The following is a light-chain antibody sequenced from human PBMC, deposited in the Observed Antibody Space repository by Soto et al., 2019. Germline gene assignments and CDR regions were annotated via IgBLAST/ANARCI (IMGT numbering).Light chain of an antibody. CDR3: QQYNSYPWT. V-gene: IGKV1-5*01. CDR2: DAC. J-gene: IGKJ1*01. Sequence: DIQLTQSASTLSTSVGDRVTITFRASQSISSGLAWYQQKPGKAPKLLIYDACSLESGVPSRLSGSGAGTEFTLTITSLQPDDFATYYCQQYNSYPWTFGLGTYVDI. CDR1: QSISSG.